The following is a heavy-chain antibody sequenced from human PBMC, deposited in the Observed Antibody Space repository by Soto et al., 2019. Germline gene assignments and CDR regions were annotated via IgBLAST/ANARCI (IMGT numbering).Heavy chain of an antibody. CDR1: GYTFTGYY. J-gene: IGHJ6*02. CDR3: ARDAQLHTTYYYYYGMDV. CDR2: INPNSGGT. D-gene: IGHD2-2*01. Sequence: ASVKVSCKASGYTFTGYYMHWVRQAPGQGLEWMGWINPNSGGTNYAQKFQGRVTMTRDTSISTAYMELSRLGSDDTAVYYCARDAQLHTTYYYYYGMDVWGQGTTVTVSS. V-gene: IGHV1-2*02.